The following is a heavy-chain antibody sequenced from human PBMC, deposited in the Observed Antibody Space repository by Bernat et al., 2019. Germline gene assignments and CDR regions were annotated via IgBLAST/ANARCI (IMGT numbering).Heavy chain of an antibody. CDR3: ARDGGDYGDYGLGY. V-gene: IGHV1-69*08. J-gene: IGHJ4*02. D-gene: IGHD4-17*01. CDR2: IIPILGIA. Sequence: QVQLVQSGAEVKKPGSSVKVSCKASGGTFSSYTISWVRQAPGQGLEWMGRIIPILGIANYAQKFQGRVTITADKSTSTAYMELSSLRSEDTAVYYCARDGGDYGDYGLGYWGQGTLVTVSS. CDR1: GGTFSSYT.